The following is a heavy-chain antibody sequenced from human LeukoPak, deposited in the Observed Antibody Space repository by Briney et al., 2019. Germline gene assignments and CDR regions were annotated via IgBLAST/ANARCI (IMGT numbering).Heavy chain of an antibody. CDR2: INHSGST. Sequence: KPSETLSLTCAVYGGSFSGYNWSWIRQPPGKGPEWIGEINHSGSTNYNPSLKSRVTISVDTSKNQFSLKLSSVTAADTAVYYCARVKGVKGTSWFDPWGQGTLVTVSS. V-gene: IGHV4-34*01. CDR3: ARVKGVKGTSWFDP. CDR1: GGSFSGYN. D-gene: IGHD3-10*01. J-gene: IGHJ5*02.